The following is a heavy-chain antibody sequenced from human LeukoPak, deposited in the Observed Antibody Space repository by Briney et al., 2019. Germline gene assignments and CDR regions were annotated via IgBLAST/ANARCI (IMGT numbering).Heavy chain of an antibody. Sequence: GGSLRLSCAASGFTFSSYDMHWVRHATGKGLEWVSAIGTAGDTYYPGSVKGRFTISSENAKNSLYLQMNSLRAGDTAVYYCARAPRYDSSGVDYWGQGTLVTVSS. CDR2: IGTAGDT. CDR3: ARAPRYDSSGVDY. V-gene: IGHV3-13*01. CDR1: GFTFSSYD. D-gene: IGHD3-22*01. J-gene: IGHJ4*02.